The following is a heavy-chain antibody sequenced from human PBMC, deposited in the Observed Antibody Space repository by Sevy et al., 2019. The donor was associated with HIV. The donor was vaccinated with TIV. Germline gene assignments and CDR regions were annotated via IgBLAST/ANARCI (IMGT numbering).Heavy chain of an antibody. V-gene: IGHV3-11*06. D-gene: IGHD3-10*01. Sequence: GGALRLSCAASGFTFSDYYMSWIRQAPGEGLEWVSYISSSSSYTNYADSVKGRFTISRDNAKNSLYLQMNSLRAEDTAVYYCARRKRRFFTMVQGTWYFDLWGRGTLVTVSS. CDR1: GFTFSDYY. CDR3: ARRKRRFFTMVQGTWYFDL. CDR2: ISSSSSYT. J-gene: IGHJ2*01.